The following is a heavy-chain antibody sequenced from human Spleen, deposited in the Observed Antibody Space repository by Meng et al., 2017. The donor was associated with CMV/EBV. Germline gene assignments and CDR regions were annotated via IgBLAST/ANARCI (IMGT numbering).Heavy chain of an antibody. CDR3: AKAKSVVVPAAINH. J-gene: IGHJ5*02. CDR1: GFTFSSYA. V-gene: IGHV3-23*01. CDR2: ISGSGGST. Sequence: SGFTFSSYAMSWVRQAPGKGLEWVSAISGSGGSTYYADSVKGRFTISRDNSKNTLYLQMNSLRAEDTAVYYCAKAKSVVVPAAINHWGQGTLVTVSS. D-gene: IGHD2-2*01.